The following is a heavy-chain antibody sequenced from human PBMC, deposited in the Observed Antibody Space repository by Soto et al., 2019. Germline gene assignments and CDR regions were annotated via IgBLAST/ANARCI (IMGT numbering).Heavy chain of an antibody. J-gene: IGHJ5*02. CDR3: ARDNRGQLRFLEWLFPWFDP. CDR1: GYTFTSYG. D-gene: IGHD3-3*01. Sequence: QVQLVQSGAEVKKPGASVKVSCKASGYTFTSYGISWVRQAPGQGLEWMGWISAYNGNTNYAQKLQGRVTMTTDTSTRTAYMELRSLRSDDTAVYYCARDNRGQLRFLEWLFPWFDPWGQGTLVTVSS. CDR2: ISAYNGNT. V-gene: IGHV1-18*04.